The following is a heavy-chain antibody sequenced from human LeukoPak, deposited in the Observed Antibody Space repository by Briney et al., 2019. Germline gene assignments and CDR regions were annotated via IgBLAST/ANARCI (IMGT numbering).Heavy chain of an antibody. CDR3: ASSGGSWVEPGAFDI. J-gene: IGHJ3*02. D-gene: IGHD2-15*01. Sequence: SETLSLTCTVSGGSISSYYRSWIRQPAGKGLEWIGRIYTSGSTNYNPSLKSRVTMSVDTSKNQFSLKLSSVTAADTAVYYCASSGGSWVEPGAFDIWVQGTMVTVSS. CDR2: IYTSGST. V-gene: IGHV4-4*07. CDR1: GGSISSYY.